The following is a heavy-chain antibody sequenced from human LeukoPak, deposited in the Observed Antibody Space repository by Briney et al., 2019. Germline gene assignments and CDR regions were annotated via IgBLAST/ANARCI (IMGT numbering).Heavy chain of an antibody. J-gene: IGHJ4*02. CDR3: ARGADVLLWFGELSAY. Sequence: ASVKVSCKASGYTFTGYYMHWVRQAPGQGLEWMGWINPNSGGTNYAQKFQGRVTMTRDMSISTAYMELSRLRSDDTAVYYCARGADVLLWFGELSAYWGQGTLVTVSS. CDR1: GYTFTGYY. V-gene: IGHV1-2*02. D-gene: IGHD3-10*01. CDR2: INPNSGGT.